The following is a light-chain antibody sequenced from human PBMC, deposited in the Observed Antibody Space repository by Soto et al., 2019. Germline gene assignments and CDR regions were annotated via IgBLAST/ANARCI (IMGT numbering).Light chain of an antibody. CDR1: QSVSSW. V-gene: IGKV1-5*01. CDR2: DAS. CDR3: QQYNTYPWT. J-gene: IGKJ1*01. Sequence: DIQMTQSPSILSASVGDRVPITCRASQSVSSWLAWYQQRPGQAPKLLIYDASTLTSGVPSRFSGSGSGTEFTLTISSLQPDDFATYYCQQYNTYPWTFGQGTKVDNK.